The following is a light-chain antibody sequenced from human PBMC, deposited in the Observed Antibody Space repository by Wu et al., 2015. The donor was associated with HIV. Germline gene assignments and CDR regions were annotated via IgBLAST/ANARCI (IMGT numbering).Light chain of an antibody. CDR1: QSVSSSY. Sequence: EIVLTQSPGTLSLSPGERATLSCRASQSVSSSYLAWYQQKPGQAPRLLIYGASSRATGIPDRFSGSGSGTDFALTISRLEPEDFAVYYCQQXGSPLTFGGGTKGGDQT. CDR3: QQXGSPLT. CDR2: GAS. V-gene: IGKV3-20*01. J-gene: IGKJ4*01.